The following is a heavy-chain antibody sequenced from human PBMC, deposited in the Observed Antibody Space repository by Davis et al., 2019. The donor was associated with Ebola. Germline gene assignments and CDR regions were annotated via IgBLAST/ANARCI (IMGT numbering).Heavy chain of an antibody. D-gene: IGHD5-18*01. CDR2: INPNFGGK. CDR3: VRGHTYGRWDDWFDP. Sequence: AASVKVSCKASGYTFAAHYIHWVRQAPGRGLEWMGRINPNFGGKIYAQKFQDRVTMTIDTSINTAYMELDRLRSDDTAFYYCVRGHTYGRWDDWFDPWGQGTLVTVSS. V-gene: IGHV1-2*06. CDR1: GYTFAAHY. J-gene: IGHJ5*02.